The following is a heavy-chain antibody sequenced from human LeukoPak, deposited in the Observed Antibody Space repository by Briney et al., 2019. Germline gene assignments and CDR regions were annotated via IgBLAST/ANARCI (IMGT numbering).Heavy chain of an antibody. Sequence: PGGSLRLSCAASGFTFSSYSMNWVRQAPGKGLEWVSSISSSSSYIYYADSVKGRFTISRDNSKNTLCLQMNSLRAEDTAVYYCAKRSTDYWGQGTLVTVSS. CDR1: GFTFSSYS. CDR2: ISSSSSYI. CDR3: AKRSTDY. V-gene: IGHV3-21*04. J-gene: IGHJ4*02.